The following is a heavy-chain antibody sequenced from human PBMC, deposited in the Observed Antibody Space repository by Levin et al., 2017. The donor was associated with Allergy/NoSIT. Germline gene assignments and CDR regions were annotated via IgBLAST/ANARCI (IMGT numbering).Heavy chain of an antibody. CDR2: INHSGST. J-gene: IGHJ3*02. V-gene: IGHV4-34*01. CDR1: GGSFSGYY. CDR3: ASYSGSYYPDDAFDI. D-gene: IGHD1-26*01. Sequence: SETLSLTCAVYGGSFSGYYWSWIRQPPGKGLEWIGEINHSGSTNYNPSLKSRVTISVDTSKNQFSLKLSSVTAADTAVYYCASYSGSYYPDDAFDIWGQGTMVTVSS.